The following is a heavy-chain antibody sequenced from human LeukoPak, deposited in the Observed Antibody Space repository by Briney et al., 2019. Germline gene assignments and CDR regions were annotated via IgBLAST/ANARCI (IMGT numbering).Heavy chain of an antibody. V-gene: IGHV1-69*01. J-gene: IGHJ4*02. CDR3: ASPPLTHSYDSSGYHY. CDR1: GGTFSSYA. D-gene: IGHD3-22*01. Sequence: SVKVSCKASGGTFSSYAISWVRQAPGQGLAWTGGIIPIFGTANYAQKFQGRVTITADESTSTAYMELSSLRSEDTAVYYCASPPLTHSYDSSGYHYWGQGTLVTVSS. CDR2: IIPIFGTA.